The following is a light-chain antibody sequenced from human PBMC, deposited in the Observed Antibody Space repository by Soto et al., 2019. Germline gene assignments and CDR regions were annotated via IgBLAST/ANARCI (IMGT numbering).Light chain of an antibody. CDR2: LNSDGSH. V-gene: IGLV4-69*01. J-gene: IGLJ2*01. CDR3: QTWGTGIGV. CDR1: SGHSSYA. Sequence: QSVLTQSPSASASLGASVKLTCTLSSGHSSYAIAWHQQQPEKGPRYLMKLNSDGSHRKGDGIPDRFSGPSSGAEHYLTISSLQSEDEADYYCQTWGTGIGVFGGGTKLTVL.